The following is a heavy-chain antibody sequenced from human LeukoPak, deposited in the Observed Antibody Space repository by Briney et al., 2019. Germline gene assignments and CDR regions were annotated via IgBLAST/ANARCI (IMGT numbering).Heavy chain of an antibody. CDR3: AKDIRVTAMVNAPLDY. CDR1: GFTFSSYG. V-gene: IGHV3-30*02. D-gene: IGHD5-18*01. Sequence: GGSLRLSCAASGFTFSSYGMHWVRQAPGKGLEWVAFIRYDGSNKYYADSVKGRFTISRDNSKNTLYLQMNSLRAEDTAVYYCAKDIRVTAMVNAPLDYWGRGTLVTVSS. J-gene: IGHJ4*02. CDR2: IRYDGSNK.